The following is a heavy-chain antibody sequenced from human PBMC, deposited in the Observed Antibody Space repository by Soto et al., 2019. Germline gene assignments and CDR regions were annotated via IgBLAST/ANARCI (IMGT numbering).Heavy chain of an antibody. J-gene: IGHJ5*02. CDR2: INTYNGNT. D-gene: IGHD3-3*01. V-gene: IGHV1-18*01. CDR1: GYTFTSFG. CDR3: ARGKDFGVVIPSKTNWFDP. Sequence: GASVKVSCKASGYTFTSFGISWVRQAPGQGLEWMGWINTYNGNTDCAEKFQGRVTMTTDTSKNTAYMELRSLRFDDTAVFYCARGKDFGVVIPSKTNWFDPWGQGTLVTVSS.